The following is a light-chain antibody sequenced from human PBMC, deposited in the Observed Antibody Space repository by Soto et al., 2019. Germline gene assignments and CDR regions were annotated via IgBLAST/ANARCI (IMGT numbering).Light chain of an antibody. CDR1: QSVSSNY. CDR2: DAS. J-gene: IGKJ1*01. CDR3: QQRSNWPWT. V-gene: IGKV3D-20*02. Sequence: EVVLSQSPGTLSLSPGERATLSCRVSQSVSSNYLAWYQQKPGQAPRVLIHDASNRATGIPARFSGSGSGTDFTLTISSLEPEDFAVYYCQQRSNWPWTFGQGTKVDI.